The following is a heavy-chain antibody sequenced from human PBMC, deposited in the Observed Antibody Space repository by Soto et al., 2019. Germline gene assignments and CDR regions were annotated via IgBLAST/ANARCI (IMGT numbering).Heavy chain of an antibody. D-gene: IGHD2-2*01. V-gene: IGHV1-69*13. Sequence: SVKVSCKASGGSFNSYSVTWVRQAPGQGLEWMGGIIPIFGTPNYAQKFQGRVTITADESTSTVYMELSSLRSEDTAMYYCARVDERYAITRGHFDSWGLGTLVTVSS. CDR1: GGSFNSYS. CDR3: ARVDERYAITRGHFDS. J-gene: IGHJ4*02. CDR2: IIPIFGTP.